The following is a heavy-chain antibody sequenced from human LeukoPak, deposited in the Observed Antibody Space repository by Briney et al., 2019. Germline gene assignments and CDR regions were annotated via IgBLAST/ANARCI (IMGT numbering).Heavy chain of an antibody. V-gene: IGHV4-38-2*01. CDR2: IYHSGST. J-gene: IGHJ4*02. CDR3: LSYDFWSNGNY. D-gene: IGHD3-3*01. CDR1: GYSISSGYY. Sequence: NTSETLSLTCAVSGYSISSGYYWGWIRQPPGKGLEWIGSIYHSGSTYYNPSLKSRVTISVDTSKNQFSLKLSSVTAADTAVYHCLSYDFWSNGNYWGQGTLVTVSS.